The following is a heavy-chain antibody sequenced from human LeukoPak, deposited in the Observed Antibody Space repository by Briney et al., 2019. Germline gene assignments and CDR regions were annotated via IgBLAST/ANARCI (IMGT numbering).Heavy chain of an antibody. CDR2: IKEDGSDK. J-gene: IGHJ4*02. D-gene: IGHD3-10*01. Sequence: GGSLRLSCAASGFTFSSYWMNWVRQAPGKGLEWVANIKEDGSDKYYVDSVKGRFTISRDNAKKSLYLQMNSLRAEDTAIYYCARGGATQYNYWGQGTLVTVSS. CDR3: ARGGATQYNY. CDR1: GFTFSSYW. V-gene: IGHV3-7*01.